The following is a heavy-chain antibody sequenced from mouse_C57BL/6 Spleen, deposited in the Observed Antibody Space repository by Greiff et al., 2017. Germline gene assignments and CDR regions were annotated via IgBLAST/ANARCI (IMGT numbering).Heavy chain of an antibody. J-gene: IGHJ4*01. CDR3: ARHEGSGYEHAMDY. V-gene: IGHV5-6*01. Sequence: EVKVVESGGDLVKPGGSLKLSCAASGFTFSSYGMSWVRQTPDKRLDWVATISSGGSYTYYPDSVKGRFTISRDNAKNTLYLQMSSLKSEDTAMYYCARHEGSGYEHAMDYWGQGTSVTVSS. D-gene: IGHD3-2*02. CDR1: GFTFSSYG. CDR2: ISSGGSYT.